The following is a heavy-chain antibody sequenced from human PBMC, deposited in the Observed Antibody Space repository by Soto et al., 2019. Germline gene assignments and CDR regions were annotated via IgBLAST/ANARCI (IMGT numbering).Heavy chain of an antibody. J-gene: IGHJ4*02. V-gene: IGHV3-30*18. Sequence: GGSLRLSCAASGFTFSSYGMHWVRQAPGKGLEWVAVISYDGSNKYYADSVKGRFTISRDNSKNTLYLQMNSLRAEDTAVYYCAKDRRGLSNYFDYWGQGTLVTVSS. CDR1: GFTFSSYG. D-gene: IGHD2-2*01. CDR2: ISYDGSNK. CDR3: AKDRRGLSNYFDY.